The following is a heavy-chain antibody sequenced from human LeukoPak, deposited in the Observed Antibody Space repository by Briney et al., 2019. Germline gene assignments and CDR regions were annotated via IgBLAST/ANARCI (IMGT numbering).Heavy chain of an antibody. V-gene: IGHV3-21*01. CDR1: GFTFTTYS. CDR2: FSGSSIYI. CDR3: ARDPPYYDGSGYYYDY. J-gene: IGHJ4*02. D-gene: IGHD3-22*01. Sequence: GGSLRLSCAASGFTFTTYSMSWVRQAPGKGLEWAQSFSGSSIYIYYADSVKGRFTISRDNAKNSLYLQMNSLRAEDTAVYYCARDPPYYDGSGYYYDYWGQGTLVTVSS.